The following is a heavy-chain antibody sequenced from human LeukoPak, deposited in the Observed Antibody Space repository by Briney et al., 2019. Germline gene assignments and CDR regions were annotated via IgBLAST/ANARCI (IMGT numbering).Heavy chain of an antibody. V-gene: IGHV3-73*01. CDR3: TRLRVAAAGLRSFDY. Sequence: GGSLRLSCAASGFTVSSNYMSWVRQAPGKGLEWVGRIRSKANSYATAYAASVKGRFTISRDDSKNTAYLQMNSLKTEDTAVYYCTRLRVAAAGLRSFDYWGQGTLVTVSS. J-gene: IGHJ4*02. D-gene: IGHD6-13*01. CDR2: IRSKANSYAT. CDR1: GFTVSSNY.